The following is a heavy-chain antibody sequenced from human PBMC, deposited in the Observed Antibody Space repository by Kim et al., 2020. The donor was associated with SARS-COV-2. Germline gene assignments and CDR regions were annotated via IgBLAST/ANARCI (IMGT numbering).Heavy chain of an antibody. CDR1: GFTFDDYA. CDR3: AKVTGNYYYYYGMDV. CDR2: ISWNSGSI. J-gene: IGHJ6*02. Sequence: GGSLRLSCAASGFTFDDYAMHWVRQAPGKGLEWVSGISWNSGSIGYADSVKGRFTISRDNAKNSLYLQMNSLRAEDTALYYCAKVTGNYYYYYGMDVWG. V-gene: IGHV3-9*01.